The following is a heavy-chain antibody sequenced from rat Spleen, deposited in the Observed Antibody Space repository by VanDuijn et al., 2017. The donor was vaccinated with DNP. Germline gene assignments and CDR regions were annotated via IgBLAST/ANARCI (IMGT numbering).Heavy chain of an antibody. CDR2: IIYDGSRT. CDR3: TREGTGTGYFDY. CDR1: GFTFSDYN. D-gene: IGHD5-1*01. V-gene: IGHV5S10*01. Sequence: EVHLVESGGGLVQPGRSLKLSCAASGFTFSDYNMAWVRQAPKKGLEWVASIIYDGSRTYYRNSVKGRITISRDDAKSTLYLQMNSLRSEDTATYYCTREGTGTGYFDYWGQGVMVTVSS. J-gene: IGHJ2*01.